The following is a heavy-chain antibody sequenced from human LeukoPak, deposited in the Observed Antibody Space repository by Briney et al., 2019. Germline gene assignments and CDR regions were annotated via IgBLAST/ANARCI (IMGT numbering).Heavy chain of an antibody. D-gene: IGHD2-2*01. V-gene: IGHV4-31*11. Sequence: SETLSLTCAVSGGSISSGGNYWSWIRQHPGKGLEWIGYISYSGSTYYNPSLKSRVSISVDTSQNQFSLKMSSVTAADTAVYYCARMMYCSSTSCYVQSSFDYWGQGALVTVSS. CDR1: GGSISSGGNY. J-gene: IGHJ4*02. CDR2: ISYSGST. CDR3: ARMMYCSSTSCYVQSSFDY.